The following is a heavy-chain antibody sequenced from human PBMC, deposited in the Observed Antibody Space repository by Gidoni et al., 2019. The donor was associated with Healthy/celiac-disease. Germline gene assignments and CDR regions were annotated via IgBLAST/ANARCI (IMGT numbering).Heavy chain of an antibody. CDR1: GYTFTIYY. CDR3: ARWDYYDSSRPFDY. CDR2: INPGADTT. Sequence: QVQLVQSGAEVKKPGASVKVSCKASGYTFTIYYIHWMRQAPGQGLEWMGIINPGADTTNYAQKFQGRVTMTRDTSTSTVYMELSSLRSEDTAVYYCARWDYYDSSRPFDYWGQGTLVTVSS. D-gene: IGHD3-22*01. V-gene: IGHV1-46*01. J-gene: IGHJ4*02.